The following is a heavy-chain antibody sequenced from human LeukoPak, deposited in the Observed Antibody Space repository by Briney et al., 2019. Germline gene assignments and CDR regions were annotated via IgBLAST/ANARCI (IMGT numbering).Heavy chain of an antibody. J-gene: IGHJ4*02. Sequence: SGGSLRLSCTASGFTFGDYAMSWVRQAPGKGLEWVSVIYSGGSTYYADSVKGRFTISRDNSKNTLYLQMNSLRAEDTAVYYCARDFPAFDWGQGTLVTVSS. CDR3: ARDFPAFD. CDR2: IYSGGST. CDR1: GFTFGDYA. V-gene: IGHV3-53*01.